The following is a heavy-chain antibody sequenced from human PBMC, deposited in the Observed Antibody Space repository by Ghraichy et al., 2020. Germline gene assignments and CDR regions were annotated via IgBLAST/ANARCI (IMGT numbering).Heavy chain of an antibody. D-gene: IGHD2-2*02. CDR2: ISAYNGNT. CDR1: GYTFTSYG. CDR3: ARDRDRMNIVVVPAAIGMDY. V-gene: IGHV1-18*01. Sequence: ASVKVSCKASGYTFTSYGISWVRQAPGQGLEWMGWISAYNGNTNYAQKLQGRVTMTTDTSTSTAYMELRSLRSDDTAVYYCARDRDRMNIVVVPAAIGMDYWGQGTLVTVSS. J-gene: IGHJ4*02.